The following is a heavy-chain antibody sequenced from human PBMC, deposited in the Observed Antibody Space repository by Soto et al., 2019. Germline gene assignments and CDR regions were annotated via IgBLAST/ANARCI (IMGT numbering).Heavy chain of an antibody. V-gene: IGHV3-30*03. Sequence: QVQLVESGGGVVQPGRSLGLSCAASGFTFNSYGMHWVRQAPGKGLEWVAVISYDGSSKYYGDTVKGRFTISRDNFKNTLYLQMDSLRAEDTAVYYCARDVQWLAYFDYWGQGTLVTVSS. D-gene: IGHD6-19*01. CDR2: ISYDGSSK. CDR3: ARDVQWLAYFDY. CDR1: GFTFNSYG. J-gene: IGHJ4*02.